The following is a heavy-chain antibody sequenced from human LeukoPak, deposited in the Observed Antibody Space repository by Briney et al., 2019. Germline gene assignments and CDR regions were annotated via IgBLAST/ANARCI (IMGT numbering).Heavy chain of an antibody. CDR1: GGTFSSYT. D-gene: IGHD2-15*01. CDR3: ARDAYCSGGSCYNDY. CDR2: IIPILGIA. Sequence: EASVKVSCKASGGTFSSYTISWVRQAPGQGLEWMGRIIPILGIANYAQKFQGGVTITADKSTSTAYMELSSLRSEDTAVYYCARDAYCSGGSCYNDYWGQGTLVTASS. J-gene: IGHJ4*02. V-gene: IGHV1-69*04.